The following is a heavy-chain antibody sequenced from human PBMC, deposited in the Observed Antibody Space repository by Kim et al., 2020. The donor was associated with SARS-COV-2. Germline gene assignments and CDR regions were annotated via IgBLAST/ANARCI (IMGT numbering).Heavy chain of an antibody. Sequence: SETLSLTCAVYGGSFSGYYWSWIRQPPGKGLEWIGEINHSGSTNYNPSLKSRVTISVDTSKNQFSLKLSSVTAADTAVYYCARSHPIEVVTAMYDYWGQG. CDR1: GGSFSGYY. CDR3: ARSHPIEVVTAMYDY. D-gene: IGHD2-21*02. V-gene: IGHV4-34*01. CDR2: INHSGST. J-gene: IGHJ4*02.